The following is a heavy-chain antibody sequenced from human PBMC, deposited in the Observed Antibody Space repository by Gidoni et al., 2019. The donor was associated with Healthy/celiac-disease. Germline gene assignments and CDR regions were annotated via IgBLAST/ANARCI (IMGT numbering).Heavy chain of an antibody. J-gene: IGHJ6*02. D-gene: IGHD3-3*01. CDR2: ISYDGSNK. CDR1: GFTFSRYG. V-gene: IGHV3-30*18. CDR3: AKDQGITIFGVVDYYYYYGMDV. Sequence: QVQLVESGGGVVQPGSSLRLSCAASGFTFSRYGLHCVRQAPGKGLEWVAVISYDGSNKYYADSVKGRFTISRDNSKNTLYLQMNSLRAEGTAVYYCAKDQGITIFGVVDYYYYYGMDVWGQGTTVTVSS.